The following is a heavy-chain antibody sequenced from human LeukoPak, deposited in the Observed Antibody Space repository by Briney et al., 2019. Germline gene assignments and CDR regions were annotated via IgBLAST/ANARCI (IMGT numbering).Heavy chain of an antibody. CDR1: GGSISSSSYY. J-gene: IGHJ4*02. CDR3: ARLRKHYYGSGSYSPFDY. CDR2: IYYSGST. D-gene: IGHD3-10*01. V-gene: IGHV4-39*01. Sequence: PSGTLSLTCAVSGGSISSSSYYWGWIRQPPGKGLEWIGSIYYSGSTYYNPSLKSQVTISVDTSKNQFSLKLSSVTAADTAVYYCARLRKHYYGSGSYSPFDYWGQGTLVTVSS.